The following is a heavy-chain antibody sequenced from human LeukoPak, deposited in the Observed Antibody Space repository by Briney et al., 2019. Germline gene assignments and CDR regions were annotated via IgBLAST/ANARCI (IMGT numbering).Heavy chain of an antibody. CDR3: AKPKYDSSGYYYARAFDY. Sequence: GGSLRLPCAASGFTFSSYAMSGVRQAPGKGLEWVSDISGSGGSTYYADSVKGRFTISRDNYKNTLYLQMNSLRAEDTAVYCCAKPKYDSSGYYYARAFDYWGQGTLVTVSS. J-gene: IGHJ4*02. V-gene: IGHV3-23*01. CDR1: GFTFSSYA. D-gene: IGHD3-22*01. CDR2: ISGSGGST.